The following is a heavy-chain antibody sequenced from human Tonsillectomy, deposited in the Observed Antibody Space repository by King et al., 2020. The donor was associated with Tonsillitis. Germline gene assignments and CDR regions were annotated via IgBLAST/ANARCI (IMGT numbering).Heavy chain of an antibody. D-gene: IGHD3-22*01. CDR1: GFTFSDYY. J-gene: IGHJ3*02. Sequence: VQLVESGGGLVKPGGSLRLSCAASGFTFSDYYMSWICQAPGKGLEWVSYISSSGSTIYYADSVKGRFTISRDNAKNSLYLQMNSLRAEDTAVYYCAREYYDSSGYYYVNAFDIWGQGTMVTVSS. CDR2: ISSSGSTI. CDR3: AREYYDSSGYYYVNAFDI. V-gene: IGHV3-11*01.